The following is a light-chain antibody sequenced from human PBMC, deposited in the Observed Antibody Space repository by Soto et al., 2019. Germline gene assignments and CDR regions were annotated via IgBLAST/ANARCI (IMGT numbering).Light chain of an antibody. CDR2: LGS. Sequence: DIVMTQSPLSLPVTPGEPASISCRSSQSLLHSNGYNYLDWYLQKPGQSPQLLIYLGSNRASGVPDRFSGSGSGTDFTLKISRVEAGDVGVYYCMQALQTPGVTFGPGTKVDIK. V-gene: IGKV2-28*01. J-gene: IGKJ3*01. CDR3: MQALQTPGVT. CDR1: QSLLHSNGYNY.